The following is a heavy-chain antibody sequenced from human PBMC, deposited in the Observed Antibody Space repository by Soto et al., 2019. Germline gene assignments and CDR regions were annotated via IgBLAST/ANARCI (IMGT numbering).Heavy chain of an antibody. V-gene: IGHV4-39*01. CDR3: ASRIATSGTHYFDY. J-gene: IGHJ4*02. CDR2: IYYSGST. D-gene: IGHD6-13*01. CDR1: GGSISSTSYY. Sequence: SETLSLTCTVSGGSISSTSYYRGWIRQPPGKGLEWIGSIYYSGSTYYNPSLKSRVTISVDTSKNQFSLKLGSVTAADTAVYYRASRIATSGTHYFDYWGQGTLVTVSS.